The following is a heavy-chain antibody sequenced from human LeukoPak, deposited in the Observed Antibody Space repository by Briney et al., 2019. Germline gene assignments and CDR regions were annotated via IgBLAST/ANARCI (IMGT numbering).Heavy chain of an antibody. D-gene: IGHD6-13*01. Sequence: PSETLSLTCTVSGGSISSSSYYWGWIRQPPGKGLEWIGSIYYSGSSGTTYYSPSLKSRVTISVDTSKSQFSLKLSSVTAADTAVYYCARITSSWRDYWGQGTLVTVSS. J-gene: IGHJ4*02. CDR2: IYYSGSSGTT. CDR1: GGSISSSSYY. CDR3: ARITSSWRDY. V-gene: IGHV4-39*01.